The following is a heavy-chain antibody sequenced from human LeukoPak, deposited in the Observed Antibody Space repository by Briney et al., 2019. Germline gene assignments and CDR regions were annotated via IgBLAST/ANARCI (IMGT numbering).Heavy chain of an antibody. J-gene: IGHJ4*02. Sequence: SETLSLTCTVSGGPISSSSYDWGWIRQPPGKGLEWIGSIYYSGSTYYNPSLKSRVTISVDTSKNQFSLKLSSVTAADTAVYYCARSLNFWSGYYDYWGQGTLVTVSS. CDR2: IYYSGST. CDR1: GGPISSSSYD. V-gene: IGHV4-39*01. D-gene: IGHD3-3*01. CDR3: ARSLNFWSGYYDY.